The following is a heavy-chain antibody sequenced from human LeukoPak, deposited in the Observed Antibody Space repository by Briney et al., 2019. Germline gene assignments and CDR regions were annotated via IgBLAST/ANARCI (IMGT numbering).Heavy chain of an antibody. CDR1: GGSISSYY. J-gene: IGHJ5*02. CDR2: IYYSGST. Sequence: SETLSLTCTVSGGSISSYYWSWIRQPPGKGLEWIGYIYYSGSTNYNPSLKSRVTISVDTSKNQFSLKLSSVTAADTAVYYCARDLGIGTWFDPWGQGTLDTVSS. V-gene: IGHV4-59*01. D-gene: IGHD6-13*01. CDR3: ARDLGIGTWFDP.